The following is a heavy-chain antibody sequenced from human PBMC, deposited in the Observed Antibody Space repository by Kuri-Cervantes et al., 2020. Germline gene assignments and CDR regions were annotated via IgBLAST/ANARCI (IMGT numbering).Heavy chain of an antibody. Sequence: GGSLRLSCKASGYTFTSYGISWVRQAPGQGLEWMGGIIPIFGTANYAQKFQGRVTITADESTSTAYMELSSLRSEDTAVYYCASKSLSERLWYFDLWGRGTLVTVSS. CDR3: ASKSLSERLWYFDL. J-gene: IGHJ2*01. V-gene: IGHV1-69*01. D-gene: IGHD3-3*01. CDR1: GYTFTSYG. CDR2: IIPIFGTA.